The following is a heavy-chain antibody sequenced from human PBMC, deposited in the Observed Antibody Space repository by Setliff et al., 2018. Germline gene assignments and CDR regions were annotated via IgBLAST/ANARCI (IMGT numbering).Heavy chain of an antibody. CDR3: ARGGTYRYFDY. CDR1: GGSFTPYY. CDR2: VFYNGAA. V-gene: IGHV4-59*01. Sequence: PSETLSLTCTVSGGSFTPYYWSWIRQPPGKGLEWIGYVFYNGAAKYDPSLKSRVTMSVDTSKTQFSLKLNSMTTADTAVYYCARGGTYRYFDYWGQGALVTVSS. J-gene: IGHJ4*02.